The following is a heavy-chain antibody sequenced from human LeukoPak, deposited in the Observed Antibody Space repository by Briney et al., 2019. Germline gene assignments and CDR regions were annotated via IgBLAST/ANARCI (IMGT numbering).Heavy chain of an antibody. CDR1: GGSFSGYY. J-gene: IGHJ3*02. V-gene: IGHV4-34*01. Sequence: SETLSLTCAVYGGSFSGYYWSWIRQPPGKGLEWIGEINHRGSTNYNPSLKSRVTISVDTSKNQFSLKLSSVTAADTAVYYCARGGMATINAFDIWGQGTMVTVSS. CDR3: ARGGMATINAFDI. D-gene: IGHD5-24*01. CDR2: INHRGST.